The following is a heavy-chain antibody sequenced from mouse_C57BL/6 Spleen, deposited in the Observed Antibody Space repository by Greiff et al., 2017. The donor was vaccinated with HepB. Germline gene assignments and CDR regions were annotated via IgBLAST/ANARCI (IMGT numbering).Heavy chain of an antibody. Sequence: QVQLQQSGPELVKPGASVKISCKASGYAFSSSWMNWVKQRPGKGLEWIGRIYPGDGDTNYNGKFKGKATLTADKSSSTAYMQLSSLTSEDSAVYFCARWVLRSSYFDYWGQGTTLTVSS. J-gene: IGHJ2*01. CDR1: GYAFSSSW. V-gene: IGHV1-82*01. CDR2: IYPGDGDT. CDR3: ARWVLRSSYFDY. D-gene: IGHD1-1*01.